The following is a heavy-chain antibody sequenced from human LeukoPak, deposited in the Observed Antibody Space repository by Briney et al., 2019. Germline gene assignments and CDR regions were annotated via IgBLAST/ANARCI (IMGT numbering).Heavy chain of an antibody. CDR3: ARLPYDSDAFDI. CDR1: GGSISSYY. CDR2: IYYSGST. V-gene: IGHV4-59*08. Sequence: KPSETLSLTCTVSGGSISSYYWSWIRQPPGKGLEWIGYIYYSGSTNYNPSLKSRVTISVDTSKNQFSLKLSSVTAADTAVYYCARLPYDSDAFDIWGQGTMVTVSS. J-gene: IGHJ3*02. D-gene: IGHD3-22*01.